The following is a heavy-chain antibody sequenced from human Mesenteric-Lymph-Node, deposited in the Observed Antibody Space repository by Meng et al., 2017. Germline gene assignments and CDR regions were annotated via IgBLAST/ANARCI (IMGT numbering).Heavy chain of an antibody. CDR1: GFTFSSYA. CDR3: ARDSNDYSKIGQDY. J-gene: IGHJ4*02. D-gene: IGHD4-11*01. Sequence: GESLKISCAASGFTFSSYAMHWVRQAPGKGLEWVAVISYDGSNKYYADSVKGRFTISRDNSKNTLYLQMNSLRAEDTAVYYCARDSNDYSKIGQDYWGQGTLVTVSS. V-gene: IGHV3-30*04. CDR2: ISYDGSNK.